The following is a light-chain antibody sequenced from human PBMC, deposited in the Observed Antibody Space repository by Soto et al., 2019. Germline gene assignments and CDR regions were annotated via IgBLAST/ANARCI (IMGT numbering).Light chain of an antibody. Sequence: DIVMTQSPDSLAVSLGESATINCKSSQSVLYSSNNKNYLAWYQQKPGQPPKLLIYWASTRESGVPDRFSGSGSGTEFTLTINSLQSEDFAVYYCQQYNNWPRTFGQGTKVDIK. CDR2: WAS. J-gene: IGKJ1*01. CDR1: QSVLYSSNNKNY. V-gene: IGKV4-1*01. CDR3: QQYNNWPRT.